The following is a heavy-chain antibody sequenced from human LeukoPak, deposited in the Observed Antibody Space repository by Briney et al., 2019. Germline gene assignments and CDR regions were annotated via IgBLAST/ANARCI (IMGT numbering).Heavy chain of an antibody. D-gene: IGHD1-1*01. CDR3: ASGDNDPLFDY. CDR1: GGSISSGGYY. CDR2: IYYSGST. V-gene: IGHV4-31*03. Sequence: PSETLSLTCTVSGGSISSGGYYWSWIRQHPGEGLEWIGSIYYSGSTNYNPSLQGRVTISLDTSRNQFSLKLSSVTAADTAVYYCASGDNDPLFDYWGQGTLVTVSS. J-gene: IGHJ4*02.